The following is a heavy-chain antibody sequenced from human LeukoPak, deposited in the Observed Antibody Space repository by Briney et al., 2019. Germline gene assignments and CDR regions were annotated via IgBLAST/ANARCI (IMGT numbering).Heavy chain of an antibody. CDR3: ARKGLGGELGGFDS. Sequence: GGSLRLSCAASGFTFSSSAMSWVRQVPGKGLEWVSGTNRRGDITGYADFVKGRFTISRDNAKNSLYLQMNSLRVEDTALYHCARKGLGGELGGFDSWGQGTLVTVSS. J-gene: IGHJ4*02. D-gene: IGHD1-7*01. CDR2: TNRRGDIT. CDR1: GFTFSSSA. V-gene: IGHV3-20*01.